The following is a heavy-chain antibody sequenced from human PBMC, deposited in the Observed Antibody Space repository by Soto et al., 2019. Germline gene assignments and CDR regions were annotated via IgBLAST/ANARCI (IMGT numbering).Heavy chain of an antibody. CDR3: ARQWELAAFDY. CDR1: GFTFSSYS. CDR2: ISSSSSYI. Sequence: GGSLRLSCAASGFTFSSYSMNWVRRAQGKGLEWVSSISSSSSYIYYADSVKGRFTISRDNAKNSLYLQMNSLRAEDTAVYYCARQWELAAFDYWGQGTLVTVSS. J-gene: IGHJ4*02. D-gene: IGHD1-26*01. V-gene: IGHV3-21*01.